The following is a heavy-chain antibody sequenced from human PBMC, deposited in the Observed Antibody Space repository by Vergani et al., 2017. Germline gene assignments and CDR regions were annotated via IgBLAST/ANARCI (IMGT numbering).Heavy chain of an antibody. CDR1: GGSLSGFY. CDR2: VEDSGYF. Sequence: QVQLQESGPGLVRPSETLSLTCTVSGGSLSGFYWNWIRQTPGEGLEWIGYVEDSGYFNYNPSLKTRVSMSSDTSNNQFSLMLSSGTVADTAVYYCAGSIVSRNPPDYFDNWGQGTLVTVSS. J-gene: IGHJ4*02. D-gene: IGHD1-14*01. CDR3: AGSIVSRNPPDYFDN. V-gene: IGHV4-59*01.